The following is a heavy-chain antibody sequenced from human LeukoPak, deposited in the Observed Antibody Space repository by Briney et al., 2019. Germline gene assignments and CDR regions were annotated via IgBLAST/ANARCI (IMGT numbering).Heavy chain of an antibody. CDR1: GGTFSSYA. D-gene: IGHD3-3*01. CDR3: ARSAADYDFWSGYYKDYYYYMDV. V-gene: IGHV1-69*04. J-gene: IGHJ6*03. CDR2: IIPILGIA. Sequence: GSSVKVSCKASGGTFSSYAISWVRQAPGQGLEWMGRIIPILGIANYAQKFQGRVTITADESTSTAYMELSSLRSEDTAVYYCARSAADYDFWSGYYKDYYYYMDVWGKGTTVTVSS.